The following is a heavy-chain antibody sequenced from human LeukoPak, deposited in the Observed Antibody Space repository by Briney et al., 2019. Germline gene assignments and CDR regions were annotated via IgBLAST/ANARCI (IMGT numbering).Heavy chain of an antibody. CDR1: GLTVSGNY. Sequence: PEGSLRLSCAASGLTVSGNYMSWVRQAPGKGLEWVSTINDRGIATYYADSVKGRFTISRDNSKNTLSLQVSSLRAEDTAIYYCAKGLKTAVGPYKGYHYYMDVWGKGTTVTVSS. D-gene: IGHD5-18*01. V-gene: IGHV3-53*01. CDR2: INDRGIAT. CDR3: AKGLKTAVGPYKGYHYYMDV. J-gene: IGHJ6*03.